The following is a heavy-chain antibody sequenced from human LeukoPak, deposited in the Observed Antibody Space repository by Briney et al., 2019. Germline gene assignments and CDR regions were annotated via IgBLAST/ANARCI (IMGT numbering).Heavy chain of an antibody. J-gene: IGHJ4*02. Sequence: ASVKVSCKASLYTLTSYGISWVRQAPGPGLEWMGWISAYNGKTNYAQKPQGRVTMTTDTSTSTAYMEPRSLRSDDTAAYYCARVEYYYDSSGYFPPDYWGQGTLVTVSS. D-gene: IGHD3-22*01. CDR3: ARVEYYYDSSGYFPPDY. V-gene: IGHV1-18*01. CDR2: ISAYNGKT. CDR1: LYTLTSYG.